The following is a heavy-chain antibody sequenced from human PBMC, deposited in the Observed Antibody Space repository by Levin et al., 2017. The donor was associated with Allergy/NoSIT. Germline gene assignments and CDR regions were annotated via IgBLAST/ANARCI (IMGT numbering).Heavy chain of an antibody. V-gene: IGHV3-48*01. Sequence: GGSLRLSCSASGFTFSSYSMDWVRQAPGKGLEWVSYISYSSDTIYYADSVRGRFTISRDDAKNSLYLQMNSLRAEDTAVYYCARDPPTGTSRGAFDNWGQGTMVTVSS. J-gene: IGHJ3*02. CDR3: ARDPPTGTSRGAFDN. D-gene: IGHD1-1*01. CDR1: GFTFSSYS. CDR2: ISYSSDTI.